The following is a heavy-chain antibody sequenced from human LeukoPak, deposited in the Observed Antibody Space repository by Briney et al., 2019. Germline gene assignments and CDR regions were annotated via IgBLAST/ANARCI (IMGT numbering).Heavy chain of an antibody. CDR1: GFTFSTYE. Sequence: GGSLRLSCAASGFTFSTYEMNWVGQAPGKGLERFSYISSGGETIYNADSVKGRITVSRDNAKNSLDLQISSLRAEDTAVYYCARGARSVRGVIPYFDYWGQGTLVTVSS. D-gene: IGHD3-10*01. V-gene: IGHV3-48*03. CDR3: ARGARSVRGVIPYFDY. CDR2: ISSGGETI. J-gene: IGHJ4*02.